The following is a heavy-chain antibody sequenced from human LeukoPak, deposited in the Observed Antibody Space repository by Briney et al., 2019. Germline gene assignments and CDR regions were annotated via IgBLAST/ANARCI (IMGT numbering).Heavy chain of an antibody. J-gene: IGHJ6*02. CDR2: IYYSGST. CDR1: GVSIRRYH. CDR3: ARRRSFLRLAGRGYYGMDV. Sequence: SETLSLTCTLSGVSIRRYHGSCPPQPPGKGLVWIGYIYYSGSTNYNPPLESRVTISIDTSKNQLSQQLSSGTAAYTVWYYCARRRSFLRLAGRGYYGMDVWGQGTTVTVSS. D-gene: IGHD3-10*01. V-gene: IGHV4-59*08.